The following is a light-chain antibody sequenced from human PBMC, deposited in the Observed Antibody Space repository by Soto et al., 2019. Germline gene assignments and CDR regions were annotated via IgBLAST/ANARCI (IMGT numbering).Light chain of an antibody. J-gene: IGLJ3*02. CDR1: SSDVGGYKY. V-gene: IGLV2-8*01. Sequence: QSVLTQPPSASGSPGQSVTISCTGTSSDVGGYKYVSWYQQHPGKAPKFMIYEVSKRPSGVPDRFSASKSGDTASLTISGLQAEDEADYYCSSYAGSSWVFGGGTKLTVL. CDR2: EVS. CDR3: SSYAGSSWV.